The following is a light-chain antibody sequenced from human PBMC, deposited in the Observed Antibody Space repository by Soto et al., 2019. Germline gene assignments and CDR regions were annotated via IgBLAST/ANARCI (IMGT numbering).Light chain of an antibody. CDR2: EVS. Sequence: QSVLTQPPSASGSPGQSVTISCTGTSSDVGGYDYVSWYQQHPGKAPKLMFYEVSKRPSGVPDRFSGSKSGNTASLTVSGLQAVDEADYYCSSYAGSNNLVFCGGTKVTVL. J-gene: IGLJ2*01. V-gene: IGLV2-8*01. CDR3: SSYAGSNNLV. CDR1: SSDVGGYDY.